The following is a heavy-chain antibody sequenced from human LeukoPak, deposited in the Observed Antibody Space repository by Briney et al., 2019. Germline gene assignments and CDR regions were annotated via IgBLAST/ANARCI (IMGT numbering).Heavy chain of an antibody. V-gene: IGHV1-69-2*01. Sequence: ASVKVSCKVSGYTFTDCRMHWVQQAPGKGLEWMGLVDREDGETIYAEKFQGRVTITADTSTDTAYMEMSSLRSEDTAVYYCATDWTAYDSSGYNWFDPWGQGTLVTVSS. D-gene: IGHD3-22*01. CDR3: ATDWTAYDSSGYNWFDP. CDR2: VDREDGET. J-gene: IGHJ5*02. CDR1: GYTFTDCR.